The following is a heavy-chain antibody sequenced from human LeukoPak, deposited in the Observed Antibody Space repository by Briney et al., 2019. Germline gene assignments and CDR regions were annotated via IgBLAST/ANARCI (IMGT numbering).Heavy chain of an antibody. D-gene: IGHD4-23*01. CDR1: GYTFTSYD. J-gene: IGHJ6*03. CDR3: ARDCTATVVTEDIYYYYYMDV. V-gene: IGHV1-8*03. Sequence: GASVKVSCKASGYTFTSYDINWVRQATGQGLEWMGWMNPNSGNTGYAQKFQGRVTITRNTSISTAYMELSSLRSEDTAVYYCARDCTATVVTEDIYYYYYMDVWGKGTTVTVSS. CDR2: MNPNSGNT.